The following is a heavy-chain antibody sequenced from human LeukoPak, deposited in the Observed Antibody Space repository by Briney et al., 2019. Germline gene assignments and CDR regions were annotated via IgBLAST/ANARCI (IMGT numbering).Heavy chain of an antibody. CDR3: ARTDYDVLS. D-gene: IGHD3-9*01. Sequence: SETLSLTCTVSGASINNSSYYWGWIRQPPGKGLEWIGTIYYSGSTYYSPSLPSRVTISVDTSKNHFSLYLSSVTAADTAVYYCARTDYDVLSWGQGTLVTVSS. V-gene: IGHV4-39*07. J-gene: IGHJ5*02. CDR2: IYYSGST. CDR1: GASINNSSYY.